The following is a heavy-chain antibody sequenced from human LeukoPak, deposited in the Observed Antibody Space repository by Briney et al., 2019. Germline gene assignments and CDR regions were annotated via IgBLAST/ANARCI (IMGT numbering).Heavy chain of an antibody. V-gene: IGHV3-30*02. CDR3: ARRLDS. CDR1: GFILNTYG. J-gene: IGHJ4*02. Sequence: GGSLRLSCEASGFILNTYGMHWVRQAPGKGLEWVAFIRHDGSDKYYAESVKGRFTISRDNAKNSVYLQMNSLRAEDTAVYYCARRLDSWGQGTLVTVSS. CDR2: IRHDGSDK.